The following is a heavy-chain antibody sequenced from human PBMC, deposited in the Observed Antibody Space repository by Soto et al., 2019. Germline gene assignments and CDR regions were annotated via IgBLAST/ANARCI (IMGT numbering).Heavy chain of an antibody. CDR3: AREENKTYPGYFDS. CDR2: ISTSSSYI. Sequence: EVQLVESGGGLVKPGGSLRLSCEASGFTFINYNMNWVRQAPGTGLEWVSSISTSSSYIYYADSVRGRFTISRDNAKNSLYLQMNSLSTEDTAVYYFAREENKTYPGYFDSWGQGTLVTVSS. J-gene: IGHJ4*02. V-gene: IGHV3-21*01. CDR1: GFTFINYN.